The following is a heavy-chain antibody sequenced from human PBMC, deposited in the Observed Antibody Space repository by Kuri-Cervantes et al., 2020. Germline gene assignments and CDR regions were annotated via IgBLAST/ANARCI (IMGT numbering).Heavy chain of an antibody. CDR2: IDWDGER. V-gene: IGHV2-70*18. D-gene: IGHD7-27*01. J-gene: IGHJ1*01. CDR3: AQTHYWGLCVN. CDR1: GGSISSYY. Sequence: TLSLTCTVSGGSISSYYWSWIRQPPGKALGWLALIDWDGERYYSTSLKARLTITKDTSKNQALLTIINVDPVDTATYYCAQTHYWGLCVNWGPGFLVTVSS.